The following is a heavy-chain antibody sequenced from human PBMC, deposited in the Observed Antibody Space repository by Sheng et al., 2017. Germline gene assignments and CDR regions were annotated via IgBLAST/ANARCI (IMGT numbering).Heavy chain of an antibody. J-gene: IGHJ4*02. V-gene: IGHV3-23*01. D-gene: IGHD2-2*01. CDR1: GFTFDDYA. CDR2: ISGGGGVT. Sequence: VQLMQSGGGVKQSGGSLRLSCSVSGFTFDDYAMTWVRQAPGKGLEWVSTISGGGGVTYYAVSVKGRFTISRDNSQNTLFLQMNSLTAEDTAVYYCARGYWWGXQLLSPPVDYVGPGXPWS. CDR3: ARGYWWGXQLLSPPVDY.